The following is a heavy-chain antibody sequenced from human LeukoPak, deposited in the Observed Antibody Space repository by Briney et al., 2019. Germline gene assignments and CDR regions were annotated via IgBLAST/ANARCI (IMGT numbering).Heavy chain of an antibody. CDR1: GYTFNGYY. CDR3: ATSSGWKSNIDY. V-gene: IGHV1-2*02. CDR2: INPNSGGT. D-gene: IGHD6-19*01. Sequence: ASVKVSCKASGYTFNGYYIHWVRQAPGQGLEWMGWINPNSGGTNYAQKFQGRVTMTRDTSISTAYMELSRLRSDDTAVFYCATSSGWKSNIDYWGQGTLVTVSS. J-gene: IGHJ4*02.